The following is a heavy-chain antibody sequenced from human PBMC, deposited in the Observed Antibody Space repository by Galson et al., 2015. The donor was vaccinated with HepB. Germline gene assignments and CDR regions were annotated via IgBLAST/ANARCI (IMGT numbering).Heavy chain of an antibody. D-gene: IGHD4-23*01. CDR1: GYTFTSYG. Sequence: QSGAEVKKPGESLKTSCKASGYTFTSYGISWVRQAPGQGLEWMGWISAYNGNTNYAQKLQGRVTMTTDTSTSTAYMELRSLRSDDTAVYYCARSSVESYSYGGNSPGVHGMDVWGQGTTVTVSS. CDR3: ARSSVESYSYGGNSPGVHGMDV. V-gene: IGHV1-18*01. J-gene: IGHJ6*02. CDR2: ISAYNGNT.